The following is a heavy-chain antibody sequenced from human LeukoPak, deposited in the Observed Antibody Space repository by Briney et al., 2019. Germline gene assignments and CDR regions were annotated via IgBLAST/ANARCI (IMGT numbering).Heavy chain of an antibody. CDR3: ARGQLVVVY. V-gene: IGHV4-39*07. Sequence: KPSETLSLTCTVSGGSISSSSYYWGWIRQPPGKGLEWIGEINHSGGTDYNPSLKSRVTISVDTSKNQFSLKLSSVTAADTAMYYCARGQLVVVYWGQGTLVTVSS. CDR2: INHSGGT. J-gene: IGHJ4*02. D-gene: IGHD6-6*01. CDR1: GGSISSSSYY.